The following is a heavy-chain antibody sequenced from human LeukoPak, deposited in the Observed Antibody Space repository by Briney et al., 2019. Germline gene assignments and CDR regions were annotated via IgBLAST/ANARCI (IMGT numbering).Heavy chain of an antibody. D-gene: IGHD3-22*01. CDR1: GFTFSIYA. Sequence: PGGSLRLSCAASGFTFSIYAMSWVRQAPGKGLEWVSSISSSSSYIYYADSVKGRFTISRDNAKNSLYLQMNSLRAEDTAVYYCARSDSSGYYGFDYWGQGTLVTVSS. J-gene: IGHJ4*02. CDR3: ARSDSSGYYGFDY. V-gene: IGHV3-21*01. CDR2: ISSSSSYI.